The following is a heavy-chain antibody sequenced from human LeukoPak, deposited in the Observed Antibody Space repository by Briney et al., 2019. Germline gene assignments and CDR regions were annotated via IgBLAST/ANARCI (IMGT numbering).Heavy chain of an antibody. J-gene: IGHJ5*02. V-gene: IGHV1-69*05. D-gene: IGHD3-10*01. CDR1: GGTFSSYA. CDR2: IIPIFGTA. Sequence: SVKVSCKASGGTFSSYAISWVRQAPGQGLEWMGGIIPIFGTANYAQKFQGRVTITTDESTSTAYMELSSLRSEDTAVYYCASSHGSANNWFDPWGQGTLVTVSS. CDR3: ASSHGSANNWFDP.